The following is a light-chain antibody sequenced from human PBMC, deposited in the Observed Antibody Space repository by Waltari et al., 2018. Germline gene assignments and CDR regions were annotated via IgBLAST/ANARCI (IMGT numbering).Light chain of an antibody. CDR2: DAS. CDR1: PSVSRT. J-gene: IGKJ1*01. CDR3: QKYGSLPAT. Sequence: ELVLTQSPGTLSLSPGERATLSCRASPSVSRTLSWYQQKPGQAPRLLIYDASTSATGIPDRFSGSGSGTDFSLIISRLEPEDFAVYFCQKYGSLPATFGQGTKVEMK. V-gene: IGKV3-20*01.